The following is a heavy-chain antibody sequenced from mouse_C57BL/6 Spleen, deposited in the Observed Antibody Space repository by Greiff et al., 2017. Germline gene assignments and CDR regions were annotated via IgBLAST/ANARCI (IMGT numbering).Heavy chain of an antibody. V-gene: IGHV1-69*01. J-gene: IGHJ2*01. CDR3: ARSNYLDY. CDR1: GYTFTSYW. Sequence: QVQLQQSGAELVMPGASVKLSCKASGYTFTSYWMHWVKQRPGHGLEWIGEIDPSDSYTNYNQKFKGKSTLTVDKSSSTAYMHLSSLTSEDSAVYYCARSNYLDYWGQGTTLTVSS. CDR2: IDPSDSYT. D-gene: IGHD1-1*02.